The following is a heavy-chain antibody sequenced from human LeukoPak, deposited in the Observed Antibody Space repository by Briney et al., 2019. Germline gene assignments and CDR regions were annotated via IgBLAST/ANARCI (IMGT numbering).Heavy chain of an antibody. J-gene: IGHJ4*02. CDR3: ARGPLTDGPFDY. V-gene: IGHV4-34*01. D-gene: IGHD3-16*01. Sequence: SETLSLTCAVYGGSFSGYYWSWIRQPPGKGLEWIGEINHSGSTNYNPSLKSRVTISVDTSKNQFSLKLSSVTAAGTAVYYCARGPLTDGPFDYWGQGTLVTVSS. CDR2: INHSGST. CDR1: GGSFSGYY.